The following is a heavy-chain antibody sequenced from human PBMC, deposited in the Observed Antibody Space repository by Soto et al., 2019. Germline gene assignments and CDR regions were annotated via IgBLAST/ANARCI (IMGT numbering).Heavy chain of an antibody. Sequence: EVQLVESGGGLVKPGGSLRLSCAASGFTFSSYSMNWVRQAPGKGLEWVSSISSSSSYIYYADSVKGRFTISRDNAKNSLYLQMNSLRAEDTAVYYCARAPPGSKYDFWSGYYNYWGQGTLVTVSS. CDR1: GFTFSSYS. CDR2: ISSSSSYI. J-gene: IGHJ4*02. V-gene: IGHV3-21*01. CDR3: ARAPPGSKYDFWSGYYNY. D-gene: IGHD3-3*01.